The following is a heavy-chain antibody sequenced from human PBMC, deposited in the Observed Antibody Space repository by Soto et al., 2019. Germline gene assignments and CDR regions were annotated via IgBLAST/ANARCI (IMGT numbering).Heavy chain of an antibody. D-gene: IGHD2-21*02. CDR2: TYYSGRI. J-gene: IGHJ3*02. Sequence: XGSLSLTCNVSGPAISSSELYWGWIRQSPGQGLQWLGTTYYSGRIDYNPSLKSRVTISVDTSKNQFSLRLASMTAADTATYRCAGGPGGEDNVVEVADPGIYDYFNRWGQGTMVTVSS. CDR3: AGGPGGEDNVVEVADPGIYDYFNR. V-gene: IGHV4-39*01. CDR1: GPAISSSELY.